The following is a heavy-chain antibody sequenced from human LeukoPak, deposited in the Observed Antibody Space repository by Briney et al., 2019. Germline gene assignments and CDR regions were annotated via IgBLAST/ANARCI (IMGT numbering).Heavy chain of an antibody. V-gene: IGHV3-23*01. CDR3: AKGSPGLSSSAPND. J-gene: IGHJ4*02. D-gene: IGHD6-6*01. CDR1: GFTFSSYS. CDR2: ISGSGGST. Sequence: GGSLRLSCAASGFTFSSYSMNWVRQAPGKGLEWVSAISGSGGSTYYADSVKGRFTISRDNSKNTLYLQMNSLRAEDTAVYYCAKGSPGLSSSAPNDWGQGTLVTVSS.